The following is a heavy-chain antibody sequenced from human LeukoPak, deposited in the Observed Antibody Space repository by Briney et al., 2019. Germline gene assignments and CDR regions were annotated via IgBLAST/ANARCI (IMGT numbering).Heavy chain of an antibody. CDR1: GGSISSYY. D-gene: IGHD3-10*01. V-gene: IGHV4-59*08. CDR3: ARLTYYYGSGSYYEGLWFDP. J-gene: IGHJ5*02. CDR2: IYYSGST. Sequence: PSETLSLTCTVSGGSISSYYWSWIRQPPGKRLEWIGYIYYSGSTNYNPSLKSRVTISVDTSKNQFSLKLSSVTAADTAVYYCARLTYYYGSGSYYEGLWFDPWGQGTLVTVSS.